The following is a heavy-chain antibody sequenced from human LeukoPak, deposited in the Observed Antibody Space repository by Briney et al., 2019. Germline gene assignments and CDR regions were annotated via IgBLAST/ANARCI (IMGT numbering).Heavy chain of an antibody. CDR2: ISYSGST. V-gene: IGHV4-31*03. Sequence: SETLSLTCTVSGGSISSGAYHWSWIRQHPGKGLEWIGFISYSGSTYYNPSLRSRVIISVDTSKNQFSLKLTSVTAADTAVYYCARDQGQYDIYFDCWGQGTLVTVSS. D-gene: IGHD3-9*01. CDR3: ARDQGQYDIYFDC. J-gene: IGHJ4*02. CDR1: GGSISSGAYH.